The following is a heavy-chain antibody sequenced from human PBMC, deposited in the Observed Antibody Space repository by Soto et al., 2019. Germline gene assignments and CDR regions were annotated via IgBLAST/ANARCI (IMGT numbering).Heavy chain of an antibody. J-gene: IGHJ5*02. CDR2: IYHTGST. D-gene: IGHD3-10*01. CDR3: AKDAGLGSGSGNWFDP. CDR1: GDSISSSY. Sequence: QVQLQESGPGLVKPSETLSLTCTVSGDSISSSYWSWIRQPPGEGLEWIGYIYHTGSTFYKPSLKSRVTISVDTSNNQFSLNLRSVTAADTAVYYCAKDAGLGSGSGNWFDPWGQGTLVTVSS. V-gene: IGHV4-59*01.